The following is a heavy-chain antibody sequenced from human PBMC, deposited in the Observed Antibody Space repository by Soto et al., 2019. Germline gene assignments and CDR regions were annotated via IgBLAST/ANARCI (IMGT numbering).Heavy chain of an antibody. CDR3: ERGGAEIREDYDYGLDV. J-gene: IGHJ6*04. D-gene: IGHD3-3*01. CDR2: INPSGGST. V-gene: IGHV1-46*01. Sequence: AAVRVSCMASVYTFTSYYLHGVRQAPGQGLEWMGIINPSGGSTSYAQKFQGRVTMTRDTSTSTVSMELSSLRSEDTAVYYCERGGAEIREDYDYGLDVRGNGTKVTFTS. CDR1: VYTFTSYY.